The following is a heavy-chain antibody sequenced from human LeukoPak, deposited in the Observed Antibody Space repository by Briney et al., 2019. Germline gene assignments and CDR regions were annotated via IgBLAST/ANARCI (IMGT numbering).Heavy chain of an antibody. D-gene: IGHD2/OR15-2a*01. CDR2: IYYSGST. CDR3: ARAHSIASYYYGVDV. Sequence: PSETLSLTCTVSGGSISSSYSYWGWIRQPPGKGLEWIGNIYYSGSTYYSPSLTSRVIVSVDMSENQFSLKLSSVTAADTAVYYCARAHSIASYYYGVDVWGQGTTVTVSS. V-gene: IGHV4-39*07. CDR1: GGSISSSYSY. J-gene: IGHJ6*02.